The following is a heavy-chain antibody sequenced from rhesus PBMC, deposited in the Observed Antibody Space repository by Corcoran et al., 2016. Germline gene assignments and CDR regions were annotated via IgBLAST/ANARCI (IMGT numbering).Heavy chain of an antibody. CDR3: ASSPGYYWYFDL. J-gene: IGHJ2*01. CDR2: IYGSGSST. V-gene: IGHV4-169*02. D-gene: IGHD3-28*01. Sequence: QLQLQESGPGLVKPSETLSVTCAVSGGSISSSYWSWIRQAPGKGLEWIGYIYGSGSSTNYNPSLKSRVTLSVDTSKNQLSLKLSSVTAADTAVYYCASSPGYYWYFDLWGPGTPIPISS. CDR1: GGSISSSY.